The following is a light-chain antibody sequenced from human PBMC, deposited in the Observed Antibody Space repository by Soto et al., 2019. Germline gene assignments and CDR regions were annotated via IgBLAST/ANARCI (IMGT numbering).Light chain of an antibody. J-gene: IGKJ1*01. CDR1: QSVSSH. CDR3: QQFGDWPS. CDR2: DSS. Sequence: EIRMTQSPAILSVXXGXXXXLXXRASQSVSSHVVWYQQKPGQAPRLLISDSSTRATGIPARFSGSGSGTEFTLTISSLQSDDSAIYYCQQFGDWPSFGLGTKVDIK. V-gene: IGKV3-15*01.